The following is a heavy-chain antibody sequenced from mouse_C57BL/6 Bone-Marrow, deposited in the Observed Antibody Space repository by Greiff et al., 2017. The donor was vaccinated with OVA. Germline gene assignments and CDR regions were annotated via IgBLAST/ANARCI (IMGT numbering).Heavy chain of an antibody. D-gene: IGHD1-1*01. V-gene: IGHV1-7*01. CDR2: INPSSGYT. CDR1: GYTFTSYW. Sequence: VQLVESGAELAKPGASVKLSCKASGYTFTSYWMHWVKQRPGQGLEWIGYINPSSGYTKYNQKFKDKATLTADKSSSTAYMQLSSLTYEDSAVYYCARERITTVVASYYFDYWGQGTTLTVSS. CDR3: ARERITTVVASYYFDY. J-gene: IGHJ2*01.